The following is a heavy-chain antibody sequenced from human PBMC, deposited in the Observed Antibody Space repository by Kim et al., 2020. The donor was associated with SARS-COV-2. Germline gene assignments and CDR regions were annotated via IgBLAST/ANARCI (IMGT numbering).Heavy chain of an antibody. J-gene: IGHJ6*02. Sequence: ADSVKGRFTISRDNAKNRLYLQMNSLRAEDTAVYYDTRDSYIRNLYYGMDVWGQGTTVTVSS. D-gene: IGHD3-3*02. CDR3: TRDSYIRNLYYGMDV. V-gene: IGHV3-74*01.